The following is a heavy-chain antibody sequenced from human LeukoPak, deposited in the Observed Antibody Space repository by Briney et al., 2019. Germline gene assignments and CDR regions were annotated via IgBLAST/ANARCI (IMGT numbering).Heavy chain of an antibody. D-gene: IGHD2-2*01. CDR1: GFTFSSYS. CDR3: ARDLVVPAATVDY. Sequence: GGSLRLSCAASGFTFSSYSMNWVRQAPGKGLEWVSSISSSSSYIYYADSVKGRFTISRDNAKNSLYLQMNSLRAEDTAVYYCARDLVVPAATVDYWGQGTLVTVSS. J-gene: IGHJ4*02. V-gene: IGHV3-21*01. CDR2: ISSSSSYI.